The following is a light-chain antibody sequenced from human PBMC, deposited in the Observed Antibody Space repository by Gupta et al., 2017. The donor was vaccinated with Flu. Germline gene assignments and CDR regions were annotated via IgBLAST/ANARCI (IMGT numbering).Light chain of an antibody. V-gene: IGKV1-33*01. Sequence: DIQMTQSPFSLSASVGDRVIITCQASQDISNYLNWYQQKPGKAPKLLIYDASKLETGVPSRFSGRGSGTDLTFTISSLQPEDIATYYCQQYDNLLYSFGQGTKLEIK. J-gene: IGKJ2*03. CDR1: QDISNY. CDR2: DAS. CDR3: QQYDNLLYS.